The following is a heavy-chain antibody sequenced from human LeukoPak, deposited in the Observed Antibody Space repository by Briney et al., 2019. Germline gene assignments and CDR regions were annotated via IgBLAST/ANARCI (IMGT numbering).Heavy chain of an antibody. D-gene: IGHD5-24*01. J-gene: IGHJ3*02. Sequence: TGGSLRLSCVGSGFSFRSHWVNWVRQSPGKGLEWAANIKPDGSDKYYVDSARGRFTVSRDNAKNSAFLQMNSLRAEDTAIYYCATISAQTFDIWGQGTLVSVSS. V-gene: IGHV3-7*01. CDR2: IKPDGSDK. CDR3: ATISAQTFDI. CDR1: GFSFRSHW.